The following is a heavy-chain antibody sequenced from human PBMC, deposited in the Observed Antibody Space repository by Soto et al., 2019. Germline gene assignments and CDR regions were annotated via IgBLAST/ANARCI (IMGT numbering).Heavy chain of an antibody. CDR1: GYTFTSYG. D-gene: IGHD3-10*01. CDR2: ISAYNGNT. CDR3: ASHCARGVGVRRNWFDS. Sequence: ASVKVSCKASGYTFTSYGISWVRQAPGQGLEWMGWISAYNGNTNYAQKLQGRVTMTTDTSTSTAYMELRSLRSDDTAVYYCASHCARGVGVRRNWFDSWGHGTLVTVSS. V-gene: IGHV1-18*01. J-gene: IGHJ5*01.